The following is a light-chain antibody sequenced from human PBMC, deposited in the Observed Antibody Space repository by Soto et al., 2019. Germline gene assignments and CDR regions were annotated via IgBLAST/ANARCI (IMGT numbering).Light chain of an antibody. V-gene: IGLV2-11*01. CDR2: DVS. CDR1: SSDVGGYNY. CDR3: CSYAGSNTWA. J-gene: IGLJ3*02. Sequence: ALTQPRSVSGSPGQSVTISCTGTSSDVGGYNYVSWYQQHPGKAPKLMIYDVSKRPSGVPDRFSGSKSGNTASLTISGLQAEDEAHYYCCSYAGSNTWAFGGGTKVTVL.